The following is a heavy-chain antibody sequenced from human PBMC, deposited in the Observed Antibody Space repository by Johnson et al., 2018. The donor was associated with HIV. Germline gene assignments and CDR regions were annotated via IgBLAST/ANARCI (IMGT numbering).Heavy chain of an antibody. CDR3: ARGGPFHAFDI. V-gene: IGHV3-23*04. CDR1: GFTFSSYA. Sequence: VQLVESGGGLVQPGGSLRLSCAASGFTFSSYAMRWVRQAPGKGLEWVSGISDSGGSTHYADSVKGRFTISRDNSKNTLFLQMNSLRAEDTAMYFCARGGPFHAFDIWGQGTMLTVSS. CDR2: ISDSGGST. J-gene: IGHJ3*02. D-gene: IGHD2-21*01.